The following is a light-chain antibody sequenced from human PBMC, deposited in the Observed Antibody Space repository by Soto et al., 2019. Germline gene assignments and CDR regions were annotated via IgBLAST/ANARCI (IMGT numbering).Light chain of an antibody. CDR3: QQYNAYPWT. J-gene: IGKJ1*01. CDR2: KAS. CDR1: QSISSW. Sequence: DIQMTQSPSTLSASVGDRVTITCLASQSISSWLAWYQQKPGTAPKLMIYKASTLESGVPSNFSGSGSGTEFSLTISSLQPEDVATYYCQQYNAYPWTLGQGTKVDI. V-gene: IGKV1-5*03.